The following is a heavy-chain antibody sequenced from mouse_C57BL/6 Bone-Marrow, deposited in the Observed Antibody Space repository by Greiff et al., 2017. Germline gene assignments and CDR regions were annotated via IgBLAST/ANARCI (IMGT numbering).Heavy chain of an antibody. V-gene: IGHV1-50*01. CDR2: IDPSDSYT. J-gene: IGHJ3*01. CDR1: GYTFTSYW. CDR3: ARGCAWFAY. Sequence: VQLQHPGAELVKPGASVKLSCKASGYTFTSYWMQWVKQRPGQGLEWIGEIDPSDSYTNYNQKFKGKATLTVDTSSSTAYMQLSSLTSEDSAVYYCARGCAWFAYWGQGTLVTVSA.